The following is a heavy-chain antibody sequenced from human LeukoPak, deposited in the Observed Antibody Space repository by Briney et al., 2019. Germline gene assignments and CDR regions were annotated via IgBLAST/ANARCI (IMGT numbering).Heavy chain of an antibody. Sequence: GGSLRLSCAASGFTFGDHGMSWVRQVPGKGLEWVSGINWNGGSTGYADSVKGRFTISRDNAKNSLYLQMNSLRAEDTALYYCAAEDRNGSYFEYGGQGTLVTVSS. CDR1: GFTFGDHG. CDR2: INWNGGST. CDR3: AAEDRNGSYFEY. D-gene: IGHD6-19*01. V-gene: IGHV3-20*04. J-gene: IGHJ4*02.